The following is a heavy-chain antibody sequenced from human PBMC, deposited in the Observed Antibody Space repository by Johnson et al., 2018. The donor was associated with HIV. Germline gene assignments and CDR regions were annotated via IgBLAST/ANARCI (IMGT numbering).Heavy chain of an antibody. J-gene: IGHJ3*02. CDR2: IRFDGSDK. CDR3: ARDLARRGGAAFDI. V-gene: IGHV3-30*02. Sequence: QVQLVESGGGLVNPGGSLRLSCAASRITFSRYWMTWVRQAPGKGLEWVAFIRFDGSDKYYADSVEGRFTISRDNSNNTLHLQMNSLRTEDTAVYYCARDLARRGGAAFDIWGQGTMVTVSS. D-gene: IGHD1-26*01. CDR1: RITFSRYW.